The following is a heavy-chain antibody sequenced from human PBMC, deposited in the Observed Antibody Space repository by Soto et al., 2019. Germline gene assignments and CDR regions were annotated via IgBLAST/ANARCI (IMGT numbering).Heavy chain of an antibody. CDR1: GYTFTNYG. J-gene: IGHJ4*02. Sequence: QVQLVQSRAEVKKPGASVKVSCKASGYTFTNYGINWVRQAPGQGLEWMGWISAYNGNTNYKQKFQGRVTMTTDTPPSTAYMETRSLRSDDTAVYYCLRAAGGITSPFDYWRQGTKVTVSS. D-gene: IGHD3-16*01. V-gene: IGHV1-18*01. CDR2: ISAYNGNT. CDR3: LRAAGGITSPFDY.